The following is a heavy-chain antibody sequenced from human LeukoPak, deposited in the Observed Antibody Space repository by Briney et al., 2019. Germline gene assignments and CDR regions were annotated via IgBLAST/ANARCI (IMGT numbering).Heavy chain of an antibody. CDR1: GFTFSSYA. CDR3: VKGRYCSSTSCYVENWFDP. D-gene: IGHD2-2*01. CDR2: ISSNGGST. V-gene: IGHV3-64D*06. Sequence: PGGSLRLSCSASGFTFSSYAMHWVRQAPGKGLEYVSAISSNGGSTYYADSVKDRFTISRDNSKNTLYLQMSSLRAEDTAVYYCVKGRYCSSTSCYVENWFDPWGQGTLVTVSS. J-gene: IGHJ5*02.